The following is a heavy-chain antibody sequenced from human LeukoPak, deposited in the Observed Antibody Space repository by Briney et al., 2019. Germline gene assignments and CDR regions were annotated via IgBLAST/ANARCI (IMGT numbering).Heavy chain of an antibody. Sequence: GESLKISCKGSGYSFTNYWIGWVRQMPGKGLEWMGITYPGDSDTTYSPSFQGQVTISVDKSISTAYLQWSSLKASDTAIYYCARRQLEWALDYWGQGTLVTVSS. CDR3: ARRQLEWALDY. J-gene: IGHJ4*02. CDR1: GYSFTNYW. CDR2: TYPGDSDT. V-gene: IGHV5-51*01. D-gene: IGHD6-6*01.